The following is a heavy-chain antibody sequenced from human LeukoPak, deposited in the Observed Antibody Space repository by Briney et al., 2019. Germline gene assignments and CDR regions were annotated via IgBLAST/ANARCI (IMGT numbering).Heavy chain of an antibody. CDR2: IYYSGST. V-gene: IGHV4-59*01. CDR3: ARGSLYWDY. Sequence: RPSETLSLTCSVSGGSISSYYWSWIRQPPGKGLEWIGYIYYSGSTNYNPSLKSRVTISVDTSKNQFSLKLSSVTAADTPVYYCARGSLYWDYWGQGTLVTVSS. CDR1: GGSISSYY. J-gene: IGHJ4*02. D-gene: IGHD2-15*01.